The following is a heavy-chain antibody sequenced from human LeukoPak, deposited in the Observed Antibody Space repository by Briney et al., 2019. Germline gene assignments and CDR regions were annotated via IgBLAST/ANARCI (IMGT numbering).Heavy chain of an antibody. CDR3: ARAYYDYVWGSYLNDAFDI. J-gene: IGHJ3*02. D-gene: IGHD3-16*02. CDR2: IIPIFGTA. Sequence: SVKVSCKASGGTFSSYAISWVRQAPGQGLEWMGGIIPIFGTANYAQKFQGRVTITADKSTSTAYMELSSLRSEDTAVYYCARAYYDYVWGSYLNDAFDIWGQETMVTVSS. CDR1: GGTFSSYA. V-gene: IGHV1-69*06.